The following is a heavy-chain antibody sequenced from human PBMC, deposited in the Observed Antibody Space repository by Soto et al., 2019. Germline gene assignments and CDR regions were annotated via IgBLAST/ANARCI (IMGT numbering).Heavy chain of an antibody. CDR3: ARMATFGSLNWFDP. Sequence: ASVKVSCKASGYRFTGYGLHWVRQAPGQGLQWMGWMNPESGATDYAQKFQGRVTMTRDISIATAYMELSSLRSDDTAIYYCARMATFGSLNWFDPWGQGTLVTVSS. CDR2: MNPESGAT. D-gene: IGHD3-16*01. J-gene: IGHJ5*02. V-gene: IGHV1-2*02. CDR1: GYRFTGYG.